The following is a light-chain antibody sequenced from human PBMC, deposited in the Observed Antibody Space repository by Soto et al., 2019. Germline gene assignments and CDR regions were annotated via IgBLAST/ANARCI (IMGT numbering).Light chain of an antibody. V-gene: IGKV3-15*01. CDR2: GAS. Sequence: EVVLTQSPVTLSLSPGERATLSCRASQSVSSYLAWYQQKPGQAPRLLSYGASTRATGIPARFSGSGSGTEFTLTISSLQSEDFAVYYCQQYNNWPYTFGQGTKVDIK. CDR3: QQYNNWPYT. CDR1: QSVSSY. J-gene: IGKJ2*01.